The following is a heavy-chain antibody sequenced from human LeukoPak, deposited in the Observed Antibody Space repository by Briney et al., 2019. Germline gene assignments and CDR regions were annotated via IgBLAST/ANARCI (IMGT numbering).Heavy chain of an antibody. CDR3: AKVRPSSSWYDGFDY. D-gene: IGHD6-13*01. Sequence: GRSLRLSCAASGFTFDDYAMHWVRHAPGNGLEWVSGISWNSGSIGYADSVKGRFTISRDNAKNSLYLQMNSLRAEDTALYYCAKVRPSSSWYDGFDYWGQGTLVTVSS. J-gene: IGHJ4*02. V-gene: IGHV3-9*01. CDR2: ISWNSGSI. CDR1: GFTFDDYA.